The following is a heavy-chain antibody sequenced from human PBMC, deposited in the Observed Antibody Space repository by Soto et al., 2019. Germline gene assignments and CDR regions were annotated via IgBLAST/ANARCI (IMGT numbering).Heavy chain of an antibody. V-gene: IGHV3-33*01. CDR1: GFTFRQYG. J-gene: IGHJ3*01. CDR2: IFYDGFNE. Sequence: ESGGGVVQPGTSLRLSCAASGFTFRQYGMHWVRQAPGKGLEWVAVIFYDGFNEYYADSVRGRFTVSRDNSGNRVYLQMNSLRVEDTAVYYCVRGWGSGLHLSCLYLWGQGTAVVVSS. CDR3: VRGWGSGLHLSCLYL. D-gene: IGHD6-19*01.